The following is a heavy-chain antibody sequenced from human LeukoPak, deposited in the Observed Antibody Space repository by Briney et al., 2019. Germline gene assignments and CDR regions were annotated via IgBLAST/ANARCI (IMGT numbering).Heavy chain of an antibody. Sequence: GGSLRLSCVASRFTFSSYSMTWVRRAPGTGLEWVSPISFGGGHIFYTDSVKGRFTIFRDDSKNSLYLEMNSLRAEDTAVYFCARIVLTPPYGMDVWGQGTTVTVSS. CDR3: ARIVLTPPYGMDV. CDR1: RFTFSSYS. J-gene: IGHJ6*02. CDR2: ISFGGGHI. D-gene: IGHD2/OR15-2a*01. V-gene: IGHV3-21*01.